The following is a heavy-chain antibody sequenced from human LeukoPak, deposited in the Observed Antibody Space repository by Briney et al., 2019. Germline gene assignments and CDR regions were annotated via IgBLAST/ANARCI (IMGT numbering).Heavy chain of an antibody. CDR2: IRGGGGST. V-gene: IGHV3-23*01. J-gene: IGHJ4*02. CDR1: GFTFSSYA. D-gene: IGHD3-22*01. CDR3: AMVSDSSGYYHPFDY. Sequence: GGSLRLSCAAPGFTFSSYAMSWVRQAPGKGLEWVSSIRGGGGSTYYADSVKGRFTISRDNSKNTLYLQMNSLRAEDTAIYYCAMVSDSSGYYHPFDYGGQGTLVNVSS.